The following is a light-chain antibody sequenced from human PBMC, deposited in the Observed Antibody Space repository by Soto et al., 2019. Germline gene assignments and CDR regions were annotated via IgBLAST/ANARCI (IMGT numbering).Light chain of an antibody. Sequence: DIQLTQSPSFLSASVGDRVTITCRASQGISSYLAWYQQKPGKAPKLLIYAACTLQSGVPSRFSGSGSGTEFTLTISSLQPEDFATYYCQQLNSYRGFTFGPGTKVDIK. CDR3: QQLNSYRGFT. J-gene: IGKJ3*01. V-gene: IGKV1-9*01. CDR2: AAC. CDR1: QGISSY.